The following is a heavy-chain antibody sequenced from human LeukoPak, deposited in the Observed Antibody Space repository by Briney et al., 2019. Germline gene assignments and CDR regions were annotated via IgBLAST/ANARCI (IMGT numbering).Heavy chain of an antibody. CDR1: GGSISSYY. J-gene: IGHJ4*02. CDR3: ARDRLQDIVVVVAATLGDYFDY. D-gene: IGHD2-15*01. CDR2: TYTSGST. V-gene: IGHV4-4*07. Sequence: SETLSLTCTVPGGSISSYYWSWIRQPAGGGVEWIGRTYTSGSTNYNPSLKSRVTMSVDTSKNQFSLKLSSVTAADTAVYYCARDRLQDIVVVVAATLGDYFDYWGQGTLVTVSS.